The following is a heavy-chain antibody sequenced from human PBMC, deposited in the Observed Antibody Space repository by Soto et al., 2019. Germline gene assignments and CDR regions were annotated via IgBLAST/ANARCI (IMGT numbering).Heavy chain of an antibody. D-gene: IGHD2-21*02. V-gene: IGHV4-38-2*02. CDR3: ARAHTMVVAGSTFDY. CDR1: NYSISNPHY. Sequence: SETLSLTCTVSNYSISNPHYWGWIRQPPGKRPEWIASMYHGGNTFYNPSLKSRTTMSMDTSKNQFSLKLRFMTAADTAVYYCARAHTMVVAGSTFDYWGHGTLVTVPQ. CDR2: MYHGGNT. J-gene: IGHJ4*01.